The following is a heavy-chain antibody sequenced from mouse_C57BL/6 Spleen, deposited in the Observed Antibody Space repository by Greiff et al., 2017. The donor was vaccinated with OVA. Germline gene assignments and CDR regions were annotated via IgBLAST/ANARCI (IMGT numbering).Heavy chain of an antibody. CDR1: GYTFTSYW. J-gene: IGHJ3*01. D-gene: IGHD2-14*01. Sequence: QVQLQQSGTELVKPGASVKLSCKASGYTFTSYWMHWVKQRPGQGLEWIGMIHPNSGSTNYNEKFKSKATLTVDKSSSTAYMQLSSLTSEDSAVYYCARSGYDGTWFAYWGQGTLVTVSA. CDR2: IHPNSGST. V-gene: IGHV1-64*01. CDR3: ARSGYDGTWFAY.